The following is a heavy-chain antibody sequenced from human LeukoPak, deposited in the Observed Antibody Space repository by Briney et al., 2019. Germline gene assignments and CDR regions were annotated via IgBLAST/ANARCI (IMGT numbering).Heavy chain of an antibody. D-gene: IGHD2-8*01. Sequence: QPGGSLRLSCAASRFTFSSYAMSWVRQAPGKGLEWVSAISGSGGVTYYADSVKGRFTISRDNSNNTLYLQMNSLRAEDTAVYYCAKDPDCTSGVCYTFFDYWGQGTPVTVSS. CDR3: AKDPDCTSGVCYTFFDY. J-gene: IGHJ4*02. V-gene: IGHV3-23*01. CDR2: ISGSGGVT. CDR1: RFTFSSYA.